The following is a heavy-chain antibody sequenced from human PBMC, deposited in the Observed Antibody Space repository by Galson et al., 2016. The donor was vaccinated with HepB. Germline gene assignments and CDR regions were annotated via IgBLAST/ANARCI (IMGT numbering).Heavy chain of an antibody. J-gene: IGHJ6*02. CDR2: ISYSSSYM. D-gene: IGHD2/OR15-2a*01. CDR1: GFTFSSYS. V-gene: IGHV3-21*06. CDR3: AKVIGRDAYYYYGMDV. Sequence: SLRLSCAASGFTFSSYSMHWVRQAPGKGLEWVSSISYSSSYMPYADSVKGRFTISRDNSKNTLYLQMNGLRAEDTAVYYCAKVIGRDAYYYYGMDVWGQGTTVTVSS.